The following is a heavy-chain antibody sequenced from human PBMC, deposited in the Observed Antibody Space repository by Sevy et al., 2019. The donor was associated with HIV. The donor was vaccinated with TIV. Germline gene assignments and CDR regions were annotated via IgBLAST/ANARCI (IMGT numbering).Heavy chain of an antibody. CDR2: INPNSGGT. J-gene: IGHJ4*02. D-gene: IGHD2-15*01. CDR3: ARDRFIFGSGPPDS. Sequence: ASVKVSCEASGFSFTAYFIHWVRQAPGQGLEWMGWINPNSGGTNYAQKFQGRVTTTSDASISAAYMELTSLTSDDTAVYYCARDRFIFGSGPPDSWGQGTLVTVSS. CDR1: GFSFTAYF. V-gene: IGHV1-2*02.